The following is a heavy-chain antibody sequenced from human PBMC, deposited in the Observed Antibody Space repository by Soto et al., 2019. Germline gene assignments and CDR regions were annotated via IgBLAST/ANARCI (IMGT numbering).Heavy chain of an antibody. CDR1: GVTFGNYE. J-gene: IGHJ6*03. V-gene: IGHV1-8*01. Sequence: QVLLMQSGAEVRKPGASVTVSCEASGVTFGNYEINWVRQAPGQGLEWMGWMNPSSGNKGYAQKFHRRTTMTTITTTTTAYMELRSLTSKDTAVYYCAKNADFFHYHMDVWGEGTTVTVSS. CDR3: AKNADFFHYHMDV. CDR2: MNPSSGNK.